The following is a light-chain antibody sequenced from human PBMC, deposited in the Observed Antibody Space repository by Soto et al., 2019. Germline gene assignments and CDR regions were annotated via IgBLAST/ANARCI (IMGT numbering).Light chain of an antibody. CDR1: SGHSSYI. CDR3: ETWVSNTYV. Sequence: QLVLTQSSSASASLGSSVKLTCTLSSGHSSYIIAWHQQQPGKATRYLMKLEGSGSYNTGSGVPDRFSGSSSGADRYLTISNLQFEDEADYYCETWVSNTYVFGTGTSSPS. J-gene: IGLJ1*01. V-gene: IGLV4-60*02. CDR2: LEGSGSY.